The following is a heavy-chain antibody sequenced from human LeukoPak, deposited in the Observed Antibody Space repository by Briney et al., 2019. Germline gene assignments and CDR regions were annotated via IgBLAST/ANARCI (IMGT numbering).Heavy chain of an antibody. CDR1: GFTFSTYW. D-gene: IGHD3-22*01. CDR2: IKGDGST. Sequence: GGSLRLSCAASGFTFSTYWMHWVRQAPGKGLVWVSRIKGDGSTNYADSVKGRFTISRDNAKNTVSLQMNSLRAEDTGVYYCARAPSEIGGYYPEYFRHWGQGTLVTVSS. V-gene: IGHV3-74*01. CDR3: ARAPSEIGGYYPEYFRH. J-gene: IGHJ1*01.